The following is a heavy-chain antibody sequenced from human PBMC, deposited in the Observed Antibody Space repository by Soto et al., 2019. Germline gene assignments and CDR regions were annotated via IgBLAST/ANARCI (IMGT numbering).Heavy chain of an antibody. CDR1: GFTFSSYA. V-gene: IGHV3-23*01. CDR3: AKDRDDYSDNGGVDY. Sequence: PGGSLRLSCAASGFTFSSYAMSWVRQAPGKGLEWASAISGSGGSTYYADSVRGRFTISRDNSKNTLYLQMNSLRAEDTAVYYCAKDRDDYSDNGGVDYWGQGTLVTVSS. J-gene: IGHJ4*02. D-gene: IGHD4-17*01. CDR2: ISGSGGST.